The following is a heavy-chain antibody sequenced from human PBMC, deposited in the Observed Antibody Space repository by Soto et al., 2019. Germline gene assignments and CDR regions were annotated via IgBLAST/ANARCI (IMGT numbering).Heavy chain of an antibody. Sequence: SETLSLTCTVSGASIGRSNYYWDWIRQPPGKGLEWIGTTYYNGNAYYNPSLKSRVTMSVDTPKNQFPLKLISVTAADTAVYYCARHFVAVVIKGWGYWGQGTRVTVSS. V-gene: IGHV4-39*01. CDR1: GASIGRSNYY. CDR2: TYYNGNA. CDR3: ARHFVAVVIKGWGY. D-gene: IGHD3-22*01. J-gene: IGHJ4*02.